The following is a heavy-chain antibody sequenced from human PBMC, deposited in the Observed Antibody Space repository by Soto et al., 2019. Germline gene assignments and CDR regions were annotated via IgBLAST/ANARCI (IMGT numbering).Heavy chain of an antibody. CDR1: GFTFSSYA. Sequence: VQLLESGGGLVQPGGSLRLSCAASGFTFSSYAMKWVRQAPGKGLEWVSLIGESGTPTYYADSVKGRFTISRDNSGNTPFLEMYSLRAEDTAVYYCARYIPGVRYFGMDVWGQGTTVTVSS. CDR2: IGESGTPT. CDR3: ARYIPGVRYFGMDV. D-gene: IGHD2-2*01. V-gene: IGHV3-23*01. J-gene: IGHJ6*02.